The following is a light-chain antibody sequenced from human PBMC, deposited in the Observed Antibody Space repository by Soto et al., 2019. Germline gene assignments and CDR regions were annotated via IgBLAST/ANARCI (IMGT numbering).Light chain of an antibody. Sequence: EIVMTPSLATLSESPGERATLSCKASQSVGCNLAWYQHKPGQAPRLLIHGASTRATGIPPMFSGSGSGTEFTLTISILQSEDSASYSCQQFNKWPRTFGQGTKVEIK. CDR1: QSVGCN. J-gene: IGKJ1*01. CDR3: QQFNKWPRT. CDR2: GAS. V-gene: IGKV3-15*01.